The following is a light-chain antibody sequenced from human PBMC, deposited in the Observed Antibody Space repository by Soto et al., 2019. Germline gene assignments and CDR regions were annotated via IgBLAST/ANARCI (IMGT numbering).Light chain of an antibody. J-gene: IGKJ1*01. CDR3: HQYYTTPWT. CDR1: QSVLYSSNNKNY. Sequence: DSVMTQSPDSLAVSLGERATINCKSSQSVLYSSNNKNYLAWYQQKAGQPPNLIIYWASTRKSGVPHRFSGSGSGTDFTLTISSLQAEDVAVYYCHQYYTTPWTFGQGTRVELK. CDR2: WAS. V-gene: IGKV4-1*01.